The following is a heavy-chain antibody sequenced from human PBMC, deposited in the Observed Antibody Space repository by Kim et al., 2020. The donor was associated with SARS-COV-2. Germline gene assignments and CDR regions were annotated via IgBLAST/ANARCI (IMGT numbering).Heavy chain of an antibody. D-gene: IGHD1-26*01. V-gene: IGHV1-69*06. Sequence: KVSCKASGGTFSSYAISWVRQAPGQGLEWMGGIIPIFGTANYAQKFQGRVTITADKSTSTAYMELSSLRSEDTAVYYCASQRVGATYFDYWGQGTLVTVSS. CDR2: IIPIFGTA. CDR1: GGTFSSYA. CDR3: ASQRVGATYFDY. J-gene: IGHJ4*02.